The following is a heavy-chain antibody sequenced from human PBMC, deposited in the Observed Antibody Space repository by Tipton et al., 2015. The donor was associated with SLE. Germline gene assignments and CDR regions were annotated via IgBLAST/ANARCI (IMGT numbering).Heavy chain of an antibody. CDR2: IYYSGST. Sequence: TLSLTCTVSGGSVSSGSYYWSWIRQPPGKGLEWIGYIYYSGSTNYNPSLKSRVTISVDTSKNQFSLKLSSVTAADTAVYYCASYPNCSGGSCYYYYGMDVWGQGTTVTVSS. J-gene: IGHJ6*02. D-gene: IGHD2-15*01. V-gene: IGHV4-61*01. CDR1: GGSVSSGSYY. CDR3: ASYPNCSGGSCYYYYGMDV.